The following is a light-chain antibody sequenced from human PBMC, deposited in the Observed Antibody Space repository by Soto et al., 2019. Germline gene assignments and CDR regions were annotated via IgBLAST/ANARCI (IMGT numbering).Light chain of an antibody. CDR1: SSNIGANT. CDR2: SNN. CDR3: AAWDDTLNGPV. J-gene: IGLJ3*02. V-gene: IGLV1-44*01. Sequence: QSVLRQPPSASGTPGLRVTISCSGSSSNIGANTVNWYQQLPGTAPKLLMYSNNRRPSGVADRFSGSKSGTSASLAISGLQSGDEADYYCAAWDDTLNGPVFGGGTKLTVL.